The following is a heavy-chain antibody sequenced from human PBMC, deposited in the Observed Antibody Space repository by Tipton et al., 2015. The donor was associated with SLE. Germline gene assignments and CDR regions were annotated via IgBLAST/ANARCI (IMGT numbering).Heavy chain of an antibody. CDR3: ARKNYGNSIDY. CDR2: IRNDGSNE. D-gene: IGHD4-17*01. V-gene: IGHV3-33*01. CDR1: GFTFTSYG. Sequence: RSLRLSCATSGFTFTSYGIHWVRQAPGKGLEWVAVIRNDGSNEYYADSVKGRFTISRDNSKNTLYLQMNSLRAEDTAVYYCARKNYGNSIDYWGQGTQVTVAS. J-gene: IGHJ4*02.